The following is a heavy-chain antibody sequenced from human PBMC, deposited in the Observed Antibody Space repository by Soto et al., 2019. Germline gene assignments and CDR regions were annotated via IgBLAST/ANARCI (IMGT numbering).Heavy chain of an antibody. J-gene: IGHJ4*02. CDR3: ARDHSLVAHTLGYCTNGVWAPGDY. V-gene: IGHV3-30-3*01. Sequence: QVQLVESGGGVVQPGRSLRLSCAASGFTFSSYAMHWVRQAPGKGLEWVAVISYDGSNKYYADSVKGRFTISRDNSKNTLYLQMNSLRAEDTAVDYCARDHSLVAHTLGYCTNGVWAPGDYWGQGTLVTVSS. CDR2: ISYDGSNK. CDR1: GFTFSSYA. D-gene: IGHD2-8*01.